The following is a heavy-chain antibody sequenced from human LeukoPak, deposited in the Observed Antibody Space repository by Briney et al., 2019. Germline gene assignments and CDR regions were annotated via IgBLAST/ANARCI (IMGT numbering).Heavy chain of an antibody. CDR3: ARNYYDILTGYYRLDP. V-gene: IGHV1-69*04. CDR1: GGTFSSYA. J-gene: IGHJ5*02. CDR2: IIPIFGIA. D-gene: IGHD3-9*01. Sequence: GASVKASCKASGGTFSSYAISWVRQAPGQGLEWMGRIIPIFGIANYAQKFQGRVTITADKSTSTAYMELSSLRSEDTAVYYCARNYYDILTGYYRLDPWGQGTLVTVSS.